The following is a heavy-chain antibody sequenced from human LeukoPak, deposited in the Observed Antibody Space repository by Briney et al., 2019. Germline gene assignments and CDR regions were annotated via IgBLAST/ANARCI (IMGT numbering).Heavy chain of an antibody. D-gene: IGHD2-2*01. V-gene: IGHV4-4*02. Sequence: PSETLSLTCAVSGGSISSSNWWSWVRQPPGKGLEWIGEIYHSGSTNYNPSLKSRVTISVDKSKNQFSLKLSSVTAADTAVYYCARITRYCSSTSRCLNWFDPWGQGTLVTVSS. CDR3: ARITRYCSSTSRCLNWFDP. CDR1: GGSISSSNW. CDR2: IYHSGST. J-gene: IGHJ5*02.